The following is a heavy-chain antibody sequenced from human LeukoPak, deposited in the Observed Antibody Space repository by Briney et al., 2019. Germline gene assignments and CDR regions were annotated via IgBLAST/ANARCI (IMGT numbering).Heavy chain of an antibody. V-gene: IGHV4-4*07. Sequence: SETLSLTCTVSGGSISSYYWSWIRQAAGKGLEWIGHIYISGSTNYNPSLKSRVTMSVDTSKNQFSLKLSSVTAADTAVYYCARYGSDWSFDYWGQGTLVTVSS. J-gene: IGHJ4*02. CDR3: ARYGSDWSFDY. D-gene: IGHD6-19*01. CDR1: GGSISSYY. CDR2: IYISGST.